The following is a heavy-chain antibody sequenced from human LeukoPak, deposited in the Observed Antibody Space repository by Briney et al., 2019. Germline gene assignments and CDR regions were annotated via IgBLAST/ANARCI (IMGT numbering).Heavy chain of an antibody. Sequence: SETLSLTCTVSGGSISSGDYYWSWIRQPPGKGLGWIGYIYYSGSTYYNPSLKSRVTISVDTSNNQFSLKVRSATATDTAVYYCARLFYYDSSGPPSWGQGTLVTVSS. CDR3: ARLFYYDSSGPPS. J-gene: IGHJ5*02. CDR2: IYYSGST. D-gene: IGHD3-22*01. CDR1: GGSISSGDYY. V-gene: IGHV4-30-4*08.